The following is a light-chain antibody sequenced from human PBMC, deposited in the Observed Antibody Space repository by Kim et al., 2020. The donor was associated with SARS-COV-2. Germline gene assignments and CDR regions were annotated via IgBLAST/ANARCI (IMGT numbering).Light chain of an antibody. Sequence: GDRVNITCRASESIGIWLAWYQHQPGKPPTLLIRKASTLETGVPSRFSGSGSGTEFTLTINCLHPDDFATYFCQQYSSFSPTFGQGTKVDIK. CDR1: ESIGIW. J-gene: IGKJ1*01. V-gene: IGKV1-5*03. CDR2: KAS. CDR3: QQYSSFSPT.